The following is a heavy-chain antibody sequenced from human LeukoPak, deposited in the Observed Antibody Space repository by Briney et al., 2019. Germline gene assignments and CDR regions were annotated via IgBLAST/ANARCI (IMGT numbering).Heavy chain of an antibody. V-gene: IGHV3-21*01. CDR3: AREPFSTDWKVTTNAPDL. J-gene: IGHJ3*01. CDR1: GFKLNNYG. Sequence: PGGSLRLSCAASGFKLNNYGMNWVRQAPGKGLEWVSFISSSGSYIFHADSVKGRFTISRDNAKDSVSLKMNSLKAEDTGVYFCAREPFSTDWKVTTNAPDLWGQGTMVIVSS. D-gene: IGHD2-2*01. CDR2: ISSSGSYI.